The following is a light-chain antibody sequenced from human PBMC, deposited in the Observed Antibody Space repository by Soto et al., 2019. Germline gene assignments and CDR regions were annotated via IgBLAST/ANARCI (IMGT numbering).Light chain of an antibody. CDR1: QSVSSN. V-gene: IGKV3-15*01. Sequence: EIVMTQSPATLSVSPGERATLSCRASQSVSSNLAWYQQKPGQAPRLLIYGASTRVTGIPARFSGSGSGTEFTLTISSLQSEDFAVYYCQQYNNWHHTFGQGTKLEIK. CDR3: QQYNNWHHT. J-gene: IGKJ2*01. CDR2: GAS.